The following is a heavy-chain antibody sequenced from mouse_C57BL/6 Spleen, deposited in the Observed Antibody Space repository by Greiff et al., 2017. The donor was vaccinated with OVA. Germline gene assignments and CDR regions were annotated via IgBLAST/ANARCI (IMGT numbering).Heavy chain of an antibody. CDR3: ARDYDVDYAMDY. J-gene: IGHJ4*01. V-gene: IGHV1-4*01. D-gene: IGHD2-4*01. CDR2: INPSSGYT. CDR1: GYTFTSYT. Sequence: VQLQQSGAELARPGASVKMSCKASGYTFTSYTMHWVKQRPGQGLEWIGYINPSSGYTKYNQKFKDKATLTADKSSSTAYMQLSSLTSEDSAVYDCARDYDVDYAMDYWGQGTSVTVSS.